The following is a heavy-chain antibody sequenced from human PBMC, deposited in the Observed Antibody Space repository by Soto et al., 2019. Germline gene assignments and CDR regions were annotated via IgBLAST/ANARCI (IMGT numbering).Heavy chain of an antibody. V-gene: IGHV3-43*01. J-gene: IGHJ4*02. Sequence: PGGSLRLSCAASGFTFDDYSMHWVRQTPGKGLEWVSLICGDDGTAYYADSVKGRFTTSRDNSKNTLYLQMNSLRSDDTALYYCAKSGGEYYFDYWGQGTLVTVSS. CDR1: GFTFDDYS. CDR3: AKSGGEYYFDY. D-gene: IGHD2-21*01. CDR2: ICGDDGTA.